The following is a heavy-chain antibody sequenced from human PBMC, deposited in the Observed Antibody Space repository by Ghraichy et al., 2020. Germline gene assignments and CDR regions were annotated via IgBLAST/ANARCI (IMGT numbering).Heavy chain of an antibody. CDR1: GFTFSSYW. D-gene: IGHD2/OR15-2a*01. CDR2: INSDGSST. J-gene: IGHJ3*02. Sequence: LSLTCAASGFTFSSYWMHWVRQAPGKGLVWVSRINSDGSSTSYADSVKGRFTISRDNAKNTLYLQMNSLRAEDTAVYYCARMASRPFFDAFDIWGQGTMVTVSS. CDR3: ARMASRPFFDAFDI. V-gene: IGHV3-74*01.